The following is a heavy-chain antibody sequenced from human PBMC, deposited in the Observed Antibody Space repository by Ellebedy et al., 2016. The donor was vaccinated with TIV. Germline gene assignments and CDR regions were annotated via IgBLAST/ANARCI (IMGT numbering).Heavy chain of an antibody. J-gene: IGHJ3*02. V-gene: IGHV3-48*04. D-gene: IGHD7-27*01. CDR3: ASDRGWGNERINDAFDI. Sequence: RGSLRLSCAASGFSFSTYSMNWVRQAPGKGLEWISYVSHSSITMKYADSVKGRFTVSRDNSKNSLYLQMNSLRAEDTARYYCASDRGWGNERINDAFDIWGQGTTVTVSS. CDR1: GFSFSTYS. CDR2: VSHSSITM.